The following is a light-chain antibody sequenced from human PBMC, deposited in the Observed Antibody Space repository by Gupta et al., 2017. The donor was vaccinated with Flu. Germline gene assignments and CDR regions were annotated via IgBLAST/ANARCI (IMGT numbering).Light chain of an antibody. J-gene: IGLJ2*01. CDR3: QVWDSTTDHVI. Sequence: SYVLTQPPSVSEAPGQTARITCGGNNIGSKSVHWYQQKPGQAPVLVVYEDSGRPSGIPERFSGSNSGNTATLTISRVEAGDEADYYCQVWDSTTDHVIFGGGTKLTVL. CDR1: NIGSKS. CDR2: EDS. V-gene: IGLV3-21*02.